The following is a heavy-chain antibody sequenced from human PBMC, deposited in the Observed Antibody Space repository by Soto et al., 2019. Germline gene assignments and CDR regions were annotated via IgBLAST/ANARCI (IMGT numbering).Heavy chain of an antibody. CDR1: GYSLRSNY. CDR3: ARDLIVDGPDNYGMDV. V-gene: IGHV1-2*02. J-gene: IGHJ6*02. CDR2: INPNSSGT. D-gene: IGHD3-22*01. Sequence: QVQLVQSGAEVKKPGASVKVSCKASGYSLRSNYVHWVRQAPGQGLEWMGGINPNSSGTDYAQKFQGRVSMTRDASLTTAYMQLNRLTSDDTAVYYCARDLIVDGPDNYGMDVWGQGTTVTVSS.